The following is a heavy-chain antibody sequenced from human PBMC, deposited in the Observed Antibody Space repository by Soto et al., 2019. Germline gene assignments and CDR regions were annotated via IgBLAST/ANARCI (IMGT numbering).Heavy chain of an antibody. CDR1: GGSISSYY. Sequence: SETLSLTCTVSGGSISSYYWSWIRHPPGKGLEWIGYIYYSGSTNYNPSLKSRVTISVDTSKNQFSLKLNSMTAADTAVYYCARHNYGSGSTYFDYWGQGTLVTVSS. D-gene: IGHD3-10*01. J-gene: IGHJ4*02. CDR2: IYYSGST. V-gene: IGHV4-59*08. CDR3: ARHNYGSGSTYFDY.